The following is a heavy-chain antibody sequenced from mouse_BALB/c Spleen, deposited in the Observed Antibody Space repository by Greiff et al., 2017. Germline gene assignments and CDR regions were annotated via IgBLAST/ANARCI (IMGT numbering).Heavy chain of an antibody. CDR2: ISSGGGST. V-gene: IGHV5-12-1*01. CDR1: GFAFSSYD. CDR3: ARQDYGSLAY. D-gene: IGHD1-1*01. Sequence: EVQRVESGGGLVKPGGSLKLSCAASGFAFSSYDMSWVRQTPEKRLEWVAYISSGGGSTYYPDTVKGRFTISRDNAKNTLYLQMSSLKSEDTAMYYCARQDYGSLAYWGQGTLVTVSA. J-gene: IGHJ3*01.